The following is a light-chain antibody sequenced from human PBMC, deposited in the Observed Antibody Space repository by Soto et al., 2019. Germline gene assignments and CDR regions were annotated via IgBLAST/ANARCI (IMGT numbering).Light chain of an antibody. CDR1: STDVGDY. J-gene: IGLJ1*01. CDR2: DVS. V-gene: IGLV2-14*03. CDR3: SSYASGTTYV. Sequence: QSVLTQPASVSGFPGQSITISCTGTSTDVGDYVSWCQQHPGKAPKLMIYDVSSRPSGVSNRFSGSKSGNTASLTISGLQAEDEADYYCSSYASGTTYVFGTGTKPPS.